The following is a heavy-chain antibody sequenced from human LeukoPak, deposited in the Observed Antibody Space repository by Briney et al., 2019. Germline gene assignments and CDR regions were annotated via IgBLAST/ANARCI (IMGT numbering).Heavy chain of an antibody. D-gene: IGHD3-9*01. V-gene: IGHV3-23*01. CDR3: AKWGDYDLLTGSYVPDY. CDR1: GFTFTNYA. J-gene: IGHJ4*02. Sequence: PRTSLRLSCVASGFTFTNYAMSWVRQAPGKRLEWVSAITGSDGSSYYADSVKGRFTTSRDNSKNTLYLQVKRLRAEDTAVYYCAKWGDYDLLTGSYVPDYWGQGTLVTVSS. CDR2: ITGSDGSS.